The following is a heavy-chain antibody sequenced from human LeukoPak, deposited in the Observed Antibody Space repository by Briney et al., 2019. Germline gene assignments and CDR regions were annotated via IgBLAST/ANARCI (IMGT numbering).Heavy chain of an antibody. CDR2: ISSSSSYI. V-gene: IGHV3-21*01. CDR1: GFTFRNYW. J-gene: IGHJ4*02. Sequence: PGGSLRLSCTASGFTFRNYWMNWVRQAPGRGLEWVSSISSSSSYIYYADSVKGRFTISRDNAKNSLYLQMNSLRAEDTAVYYCARDLTDSFDYWGQGTLVTVSS. CDR3: ARDLTDSFDY.